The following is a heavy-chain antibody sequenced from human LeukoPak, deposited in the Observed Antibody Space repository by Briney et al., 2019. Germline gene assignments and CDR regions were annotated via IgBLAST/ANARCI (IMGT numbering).Heavy chain of an antibody. J-gene: IGHJ6*03. CDR1: DGSISGYY. Sequence: PSETLSLTCIVSDGSISGYYWSWIRQPPGKGLEWIGYIYYSGSTYYNPSLKSRVTISVDTSKNQFSLKLSSVTAADTAVYYCARHRYYYRSGSYYGAPYYMDVWGKGTTVTISS. D-gene: IGHD3-10*01. CDR2: IYYSGST. CDR3: ARHRYYYRSGSYYGAPYYMDV. V-gene: IGHV4-59*04.